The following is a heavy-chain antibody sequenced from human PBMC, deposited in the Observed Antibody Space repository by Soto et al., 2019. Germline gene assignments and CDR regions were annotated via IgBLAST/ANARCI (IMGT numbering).Heavy chain of an antibody. CDR2: IKQDGSER. D-gene: IGHD6-19*01. CDR3: ARSSGWLHDY. J-gene: IGHJ4*02. Sequence: PGGSLRLSCAASGFSLSGYWMNWVRQAPGRGLEWVAIIKQDGSERYYVDSVKGRFTISRDNAKNSLYLQMSSLRVEDTALYYCARSSGWLHDYWGQGTLVTSPQ. V-gene: IGHV3-7*01. CDR1: GFSLSGYW.